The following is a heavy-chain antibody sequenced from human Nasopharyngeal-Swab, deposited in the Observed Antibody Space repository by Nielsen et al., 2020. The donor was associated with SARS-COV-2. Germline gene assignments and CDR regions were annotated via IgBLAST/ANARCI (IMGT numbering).Heavy chain of an antibody. CDR1: GFTFSSYD. J-gene: IGHJ6*02. Sequence: GGSLRLSCAASGFTFSSYDMHWVRKATGKGLEWVSAIGTAGDTYYPGSVKGRFTISRENAKNSLYLQMNSLRAGDTAVYYCARGVSTYDSSGYPRSYYYYCMDVWGQGTTVTVSS. V-gene: IGHV3-13*04. CDR2: IGTAGDT. D-gene: IGHD3-22*01. CDR3: ARGVSTYDSSGYPRSYYYYCMDV.